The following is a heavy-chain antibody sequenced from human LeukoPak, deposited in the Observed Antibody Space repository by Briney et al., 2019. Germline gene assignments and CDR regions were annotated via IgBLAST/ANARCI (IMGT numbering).Heavy chain of an antibody. D-gene: IGHD6-19*01. Sequence: GESLKISCRGSGYSFTSYWISWVRQMPGKGLGWMGRIDPSDSYTNYSPSFQGHVTISADKSISTAYPQWSSLKASDTAMYYCARWGGRYSSGWYPYYYGMDVWGQGTTVTVSS. J-gene: IGHJ6*02. V-gene: IGHV5-10-1*01. CDR2: IDPSDSYT. CDR1: GYSFTSYW. CDR3: ARWGGRYSSGWYPYYYGMDV.